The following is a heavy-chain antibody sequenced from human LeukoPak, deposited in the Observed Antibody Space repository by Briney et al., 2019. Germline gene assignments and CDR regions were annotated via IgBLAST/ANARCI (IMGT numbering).Heavy chain of an antibody. V-gene: IGHV1-2*02. D-gene: IGHD2-15*01. CDR1: GYTFSDYY. J-gene: IGHJ5*02. CDR3: AREHSSLGSGGSRNWFDP. CDR2: INPNSGDT. Sequence: ASVKVSCKTSGYTFSDYYIHWIRQAPGQGLEWVGWINPNSGDTDYAQKFQGRVTVTRDTSISTAYMELGRLRSDDTAVYYCAREHSSLGSGGSRNWFDPWGQGTLVTVSS.